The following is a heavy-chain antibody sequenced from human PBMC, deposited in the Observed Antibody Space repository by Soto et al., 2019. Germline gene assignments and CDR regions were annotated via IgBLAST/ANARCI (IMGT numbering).Heavy chain of an antibody. CDR1: GCTFMYFA. J-gene: IGHJ6*02. V-gene: IGHV3-23*01. Sequence: SPRLSCSASGCTFMYFAISCVRQATGRGLEWVSTISALVSTEFYADSVRGRFTISRDNAKNSLYLQMNSLRDEDTAVYYCARDQAREFWSGYQQTPYYYYGMDVWGQGTKVTVSS. CDR2: ISALVSTE. CDR3: ARDQAREFWSGYQQTPYYYYGMDV. D-gene: IGHD3-3*01.